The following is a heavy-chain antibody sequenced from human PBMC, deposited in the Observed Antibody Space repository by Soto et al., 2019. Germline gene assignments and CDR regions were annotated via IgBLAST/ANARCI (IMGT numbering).Heavy chain of an antibody. D-gene: IGHD5-18*01. V-gene: IGHV3-48*03. CDR1: GFTFSSYE. Sequence: GGSLRLSCAASGFTFSSYEMNWVRQAPGKGLEWVSYISSSGSTIYYADSVKGRFTISRDNAKNSLYLQMNSLRAEDTAVYYCAGGYSYGYHFDYWGQGTLVTVSS. CDR3: AGGYSYGYHFDY. CDR2: ISSSGSTI. J-gene: IGHJ4*02.